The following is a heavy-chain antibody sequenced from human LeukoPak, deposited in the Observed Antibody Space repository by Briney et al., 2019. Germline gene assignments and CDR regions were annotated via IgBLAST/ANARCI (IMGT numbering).Heavy chain of an antibody. Sequence: KPGGSLRLSCAASGFTFSGYSMNWVRLSPGKGLEWVSSISDTSRYIYYADSVKGRFIISRDNAKNSLYLQMNSLRADDTAVYYCARGSVGCWFDPWGQGTLVTVSS. J-gene: IGHJ5*02. CDR1: GFTFSGYS. CDR3: ARGSVGCWFDP. V-gene: IGHV3-21*01. CDR2: ISDTSRYI. D-gene: IGHD5/OR15-5a*01.